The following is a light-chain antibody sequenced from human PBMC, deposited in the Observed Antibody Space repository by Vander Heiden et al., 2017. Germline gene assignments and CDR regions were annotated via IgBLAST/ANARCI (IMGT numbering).Light chain of an antibody. V-gene: IGLV2-14*01. CDR1: SSDVGGYNY. CDR2: EVS. Sequence: QSALTQPASVSGSPGQSITISCTGTSSDVGGYNYVPWYQQHPDNAPMLMYYEVSNRPSGVSNRFSASKSGTTTLPTISGLQAEDEAYYYCSSYTSSRTVVFGGGTKLTVL. J-gene: IGLJ2*01. CDR3: SSYTSSRTVV.